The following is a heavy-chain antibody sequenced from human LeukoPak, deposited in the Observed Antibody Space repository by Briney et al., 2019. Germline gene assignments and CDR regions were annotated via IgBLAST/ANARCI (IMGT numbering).Heavy chain of an antibody. J-gene: IGHJ6*02. CDR1: GYSFTSYW. CDR2: IYPGDSDT. CDR3: ARPRLGDGYLYGMDV. V-gene: IGHV5-51*01. Sequence: GESLKISCKGSGYSFTSYWIGWVRQMPGKGLEWMGIIYPGDSDTRYSSSFQGQVTISADKSISTAYLQWSGLKASDTAMYYCARPRLGDGYLYGMDVWGQGTTVTVSS. D-gene: IGHD5-24*01.